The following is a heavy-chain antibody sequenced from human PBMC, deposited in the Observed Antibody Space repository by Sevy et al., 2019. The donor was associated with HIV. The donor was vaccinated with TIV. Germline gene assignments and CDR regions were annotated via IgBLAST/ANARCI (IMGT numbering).Heavy chain of an antibody. V-gene: IGHV4-59*13. CDR1: GGSIRSYY. CDR3: VRAVAGYYFDY. D-gene: IGHD6-19*01. J-gene: IGHJ4*02. CDR2: IYYSGST. Sequence: SETLSLTCSVSGGSIRSYYWSWIRQPPGKGLEWIGYIYYSGSTNYNPSLKSRVTISVDTSKNQFSLKLSSVTAADTAVYYCVRAVAGYYFDYWGQGTLVTVSS.